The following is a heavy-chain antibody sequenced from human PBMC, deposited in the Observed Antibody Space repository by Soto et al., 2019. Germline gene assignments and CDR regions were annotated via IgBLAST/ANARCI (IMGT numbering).Heavy chain of an antibody. Sequence: GGSLRLSCAASGFTFSAVYMSWIRQAPNKGLEYISYISSSGTSANYADSVKGRFTISRDNAKNSLYLQMNSLRAEDTAVYHCASARCSTACYLIDYWGLGTLVTVSS. CDR1: GFTFSAVY. V-gene: IGHV3-11*03. CDR2: ISSSGTSA. D-gene: IGHD2-2*01. CDR3: ASARCSTACYLIDY. J-gene: IGHJ4*02.